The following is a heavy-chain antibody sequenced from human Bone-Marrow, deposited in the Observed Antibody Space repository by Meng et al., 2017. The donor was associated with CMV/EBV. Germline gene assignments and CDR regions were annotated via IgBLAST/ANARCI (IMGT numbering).Heavy chain of an antibody. Sequence: ASVKVSCKASGYTFTSYYMHWVRQAPGQGLEWMGIINHSGGSTSYAQKFQGRVTMTTDTSTSTAYMELRSLRSDDTAVYYCARDTRITGTTGPMRSWGQGTLVTVSS. CDR2: INHSGGST. D-gene: IGHD1-7*01. V-gene: IGHV1-46*01. J-gene: IGHJ4*02. CDR1: GYTFTSYY. CDR3: ARDTRITGTTGPMRS.